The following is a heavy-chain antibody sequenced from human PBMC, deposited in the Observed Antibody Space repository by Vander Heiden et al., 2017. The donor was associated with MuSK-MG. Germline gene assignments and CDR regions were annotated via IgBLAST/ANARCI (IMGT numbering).Heavy chain of an antibody. CDR3: ARVNFAGTNKKDIVVVPAAPFDY. D-gene: IGHD2-2*01. Sequence: QVQLVQSGAEVKKPGSSVKVSCKASGGTFSSYAISWVRQAPGQGLEWMGGIIPIFGTANYAQKFQGRVTITADESTSTAYMELSSLRSEDTAVYYCARVNFAGTNKKDIVVVPAAPFDYWGQGTLVTVSS. CDR2: IIPIFGTA. CDR1: GGTFSSYA. V-gene: IGHV1-69*01. J-gene: IGHJ4*02.